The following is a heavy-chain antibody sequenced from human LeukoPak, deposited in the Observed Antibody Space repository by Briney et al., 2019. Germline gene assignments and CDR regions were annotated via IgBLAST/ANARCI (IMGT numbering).Heavy chain of an antibody. CDR1: GFTFSSYN. CDR2: ISSSSSYI. V-gene: IGHV3-21*01. J-gene: IGHJ5*02. D-gene: IGHD1-7*01. Sequence: GGSLRLSCAASGFTFSSYNMNWVRQAPGKGLEWVSSISSSSSYIYYADSVKGRFTISRDNAKNSLYLQMNSLRAEDTAVYYCARDEGELFDPWGQGTLVTVSS. CDR3: ARDEGELFDP.